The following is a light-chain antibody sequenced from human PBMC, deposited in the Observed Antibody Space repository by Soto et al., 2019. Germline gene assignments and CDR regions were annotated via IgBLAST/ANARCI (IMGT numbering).Light chain of an antibody. V-gene: IGLV2-14*01. Sequence: QSVLTQPASVSGSPGQSITISCTGTSGDIGSYNRVSWYQQHPGKAPKLIIYQVTNRPSRVSNRFSGSKSGNTASLTISGLQADDEADYYCTSYSSSDIFYVFGTGTKVTVL. CDR1: SGDIGSYNR. J-gene: IGLJ1*01. CDR2: QVT. CDR3: TSYSSSDIFYV.